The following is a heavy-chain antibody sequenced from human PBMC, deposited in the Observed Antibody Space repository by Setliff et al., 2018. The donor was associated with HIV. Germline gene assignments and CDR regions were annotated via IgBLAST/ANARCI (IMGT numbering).Heavy chain of an antibody. J-gene: IGHJ6*03. CDR2: IKSKTDGGTT. Sequence: GESLKISCAASGFTFSNAWMSWVRQAPGKGLEWVGRIKSKTDGGTTDYAAPVKGRFTISRDDSKNTLYLQMNSLKTEDTAVYYCTTGYTIFGVVTLDMDVWGKGTTVTVSS. D-gene: IGHD3-3*01. CDR1: GFTFSNAW. V-gene: IGHV3-15*01. CDR3: TTGYTIFGVVTLDMDV.